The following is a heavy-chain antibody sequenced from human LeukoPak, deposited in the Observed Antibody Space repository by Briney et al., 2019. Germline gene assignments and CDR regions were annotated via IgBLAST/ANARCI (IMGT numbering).Heavy chain of an antibody. CDR3: VRGSHMGFDY. CDR1: GFTFSSNG. CDR2: IWYDGTNK. Sequence: GGSLRFSCAASGFTFSSNGIHWVRQAPGKGLEWVALIWYDGTNKYYADSVKGRFTISRDNSKNTLYLQMNSLRAEDTAVYYCVRGSHMGFDYWGQGTLVTVSS. V-gene: IGHV3-33*01. J-gene: IGHJ4*02. D-gene: IGHD2-21*01.